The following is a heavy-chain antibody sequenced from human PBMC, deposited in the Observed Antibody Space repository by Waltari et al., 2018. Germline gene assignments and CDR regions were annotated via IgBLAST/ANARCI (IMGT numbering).Heavy chain of an antibody. CDR3: ARDPSNLDY. J-gene: IGHJ4*02. Sequence: EVQLVESGGGLVQPGGSLRLSCAASGFTFSSYTMNWVRQAPGRGLEVVSYIRSSSKTIYYADSVKGRVTISRDNAKNSLYLQMNSLRAEDTAVYYCARDPSNLDYWGQGTLVTVSS. CDR2: IRSSSKTI. V-gene: IGHV3-48*01. CDR1: GFTFSSYT.